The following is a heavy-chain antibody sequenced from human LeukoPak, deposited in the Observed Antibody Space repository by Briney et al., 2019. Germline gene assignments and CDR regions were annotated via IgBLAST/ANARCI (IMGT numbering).Heavy chain of an antibody. V-gene: IGHV1-2*02. J-gene: IGHJ4*02. Sequence: ASVKVSCKASGYTFATYGISWVRQAPGQGLEWMGWINPNSGGTNYAQKFQGRVTMTRDTSISTAYMELSRLRSDDTAVYYCVSAGRPVSPDTHWGQGTLVTVSS. CDR3: VSAGRPVSPDTH. D-gene: IGHD1-14*01. CDR1: GYTFATYG. CDR2: INPNSGGT.